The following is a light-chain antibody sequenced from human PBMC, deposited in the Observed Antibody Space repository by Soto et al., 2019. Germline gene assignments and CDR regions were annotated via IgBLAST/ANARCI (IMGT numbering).Light chain of an antibody. CDR2: DAS. J-gene: IGKJ3*01. CDR1: QDITIY. Sequence: DIQMTQSPSSLSASVGVRVTITCQASQDITIYLNWYQQRPGRAPKLLIYDASTLETGVPSRFSGSGSGTDFTFTISSLQPEDIATYYCQHYENLPFTFGPGTKVDI. CDR3: QHYENLPFT. V-gene: IGKV1-33*01.